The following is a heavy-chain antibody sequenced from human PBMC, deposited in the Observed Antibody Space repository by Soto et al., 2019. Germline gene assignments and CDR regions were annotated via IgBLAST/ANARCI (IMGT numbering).Heavy chain of an antibody. J-gene: IGHJ4*02. CDR3: TAGSPFNY. CDR1: GFTFNNAW. CDR2: IKSKSDGGTI. V-gene: IGHV3-15*01. Sequence: EVQLVESGGGLVKPGGSLRLSCAASGFTFNNAWMSWVRQAPGKGLEWVGRIKSKSDGGTIDYTAPVRGRFTISRDDSKNTVYLQMTSLKTDDTAVYYCTAGSPFNYWGQGTPVIVSS.